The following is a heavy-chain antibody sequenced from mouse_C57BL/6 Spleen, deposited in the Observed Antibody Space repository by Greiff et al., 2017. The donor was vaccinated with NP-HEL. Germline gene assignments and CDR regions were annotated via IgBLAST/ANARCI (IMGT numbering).Heavy chain of an antibody. CDR2: IDPEDGDT. D-gene: IGHD2-4*01. Sequence: EVQLQQSGAELVRPGASVKLSCTASGFNIKDYYMHWVKQRPEQGLEWIGRIDPEDGDTEYAPKFQGKATMTADTSSNTAYLQLSSLTSEDTAVYYCTTGAFYYDHYYAMDYWGQGTSVTVSS. V-gene: IGHV14-1*01. CDR3: TTGAFYYDHYYAMDY. J-gene: IGHJ4*01. CDR1: GFNIKDYY.